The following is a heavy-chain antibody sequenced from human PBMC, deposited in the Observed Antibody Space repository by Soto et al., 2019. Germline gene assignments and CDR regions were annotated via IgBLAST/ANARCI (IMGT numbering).Heavy chain of an antibody. CDR3: ASRYCSSTSCLNLYYYGMDV. Sequence: GESLKISCKGSGYSFTSYWISWVRQMPGKGLEWMGRIDPSDSYTNYSPSFQGHVTISADKSISTAYLQWSSLKASDTAMYYCASRYCSSTSCLNLYYYGMDVWGQGTTVTVSS. CDR2: IDPSDSYT. CDR1: GYSFTSYW. D-gene: IGHD2-2*01. V-gene: IGHV5-10-1*01. J-gene: IGHJ6*02.